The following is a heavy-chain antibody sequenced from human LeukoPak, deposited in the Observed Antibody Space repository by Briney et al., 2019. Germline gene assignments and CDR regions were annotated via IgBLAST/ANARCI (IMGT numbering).Heavy chain of an antibody. CDR1: GGTFSNYA. Sequence: SVKVSCKASGGTFSNYAISWVRQAPGQGLEWMGGIIPIFDTADYAQKFQGRLTITADESTSTAYMELSSLRSEDTAVYYCARSPAIIAVALGGWFDPWGQGTLVTVSS. V-gene: IGHV1-69*13. J-gene: IGHJ5*02. D-gene: IGHD6-19*01. CDR2: IIPIFDTA. CDR3: ARSPAIIAVALGGWFDP.